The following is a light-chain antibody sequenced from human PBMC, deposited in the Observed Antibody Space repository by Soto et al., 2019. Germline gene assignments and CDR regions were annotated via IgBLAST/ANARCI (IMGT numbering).Light chain of an antibody. V-gene: IGKV3-15*01. CDR1: QSVSSN. Sequence: MTQYPSTMSVSPGERATLPSRASQSVSSNLAWYQQKPGQAPRLLIYGASTRATGVPARFSGSRSGAEFTLTISSLQSEDFAVYYCQHYVNWPLTFGGGTKVDI. J-gene: IGKJ4*01. CDR2: GAS. CDR3: QHYVNWPLT.